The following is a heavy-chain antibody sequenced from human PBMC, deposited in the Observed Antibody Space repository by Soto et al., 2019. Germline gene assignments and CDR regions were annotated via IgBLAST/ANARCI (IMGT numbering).Heavy chain of an antibody. J-gene: IGHJ6*02. Sequence: GASVKVSCKASGGTFSSYAISWVRQAPGQGLEWMGGIIPIFGTANYAQKFQGRVTITADESTSTAYMELSSLRSEDTAVYYCARGTGYCSSTSCYTPRGYYYYGMDVWGQGTTVTVS. CDR1: GGTFSSYA. CDR2: IIPIFGTA. V-gene: IGHV1-69*13. D-gene: IGHD2-2*02. CDR3: ARGTGYCSSTSCYTPRGYYYYGMDV.